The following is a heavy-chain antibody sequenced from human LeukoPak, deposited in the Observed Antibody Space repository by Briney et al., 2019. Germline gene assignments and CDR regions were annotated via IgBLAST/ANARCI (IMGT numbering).Heavy chain of an antibody. CDR3: AKRYYYMDV. J-gene: IGHJ6*03. CDR1: GFTFSNYA. Sequence: GGSLRLSCAASGFTFSNYAMNWVRQAPGKGLEWVSAISGSGDNTYCADSVKGRFTISRDNSKNTLYLQMNSLRAEDTAVYYCAKRYYYMDVWGKGTTVTVSS. V-gene: IGHV3-23*01. CDR2: ISGSGDNT.